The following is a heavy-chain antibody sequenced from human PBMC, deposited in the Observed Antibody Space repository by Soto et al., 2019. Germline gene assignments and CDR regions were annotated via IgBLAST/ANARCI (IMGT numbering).Heavy chain of an antibody. V-gene: IGHV1-3*01. CDR2: INAGNGNT. CDR3: ARGSLFHCSSTSCYYYYYMDV. D-gene: IGHD2-2*01. J-gene: IGHJ6*03. CDR1: GYTFTSYA. Sequence: ASVKVSCKASGYTFTSYAMHWVRQAPGQRLEWMGWINAGNGNTKYSQKFQGRVTITRDTSASTAYMELSSLRSEDTAVYYCARGSLFHCSSTSCYYYYYMDVWGKGTTVTVSS.